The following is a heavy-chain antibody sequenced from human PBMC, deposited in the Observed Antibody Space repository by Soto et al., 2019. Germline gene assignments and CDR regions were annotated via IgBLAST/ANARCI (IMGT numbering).Heavy chain of an antibody. V-gene: IGHV1-69*13. D-gene: IGHD3-10*01. CDR3: VRSDGYTMVRGVDY. Sequence: ASVKVSCKASGGTFSSYAISWVRQAPGQGLEWMGGIIPIFGTANYAQKFQGRVTITADESTSTAYMELSSLGSEDTAVYYCVRSDGYTMVRGVDYRGQRTLVTVSS. J-gene: IGHJ4*02. CDR1: GGTFSSYA. CDR2: IIPIFGTA.